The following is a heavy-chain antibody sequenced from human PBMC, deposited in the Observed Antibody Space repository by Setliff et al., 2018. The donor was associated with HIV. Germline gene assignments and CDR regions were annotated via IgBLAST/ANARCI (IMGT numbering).Heavy chain of an antibody. CDR1: GGTFSSYA. Sequence: ASVKVSCKASGGTFSSYAMNWVRQAPGQGLEWMGWINTNTGNPTYAQGFTGRFVFSLDTSVSTAYLQISSLKAEDTAIYYCARALYGDYGGDVNWMDPWGQGTLVTVSS. V-gene: IGHV7-4-1*02. CDR3: ARALYGDYGGDVNWMDP. D-gene: IGHD4-17*01. J-gene: IGHJ5*02. CDR2: INTNTGNP.